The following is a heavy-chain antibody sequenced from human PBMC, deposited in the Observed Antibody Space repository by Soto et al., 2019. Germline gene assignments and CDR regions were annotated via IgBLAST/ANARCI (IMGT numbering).Heavy chain of an antibody. CDR2: INAGNGNT. D-gene: IGHD4-17*01. CDR1: GYTFTSYA. V-gene: IGHV1-3*01. J-gene: IGHJ6*02. Sequence: QVQLVQSGAEVKKPGASVKVSCKASGYTFTSYAMHWVRQAPGQRLEWMGRINAGNGNTKYSQKFQGRVTITRDTSASTAYMELSSLRSEDTAVYYCASEAVTTVYYGMDVWGQGTTVTVSS. CDR3: ASEAVTTVYYGMDV.